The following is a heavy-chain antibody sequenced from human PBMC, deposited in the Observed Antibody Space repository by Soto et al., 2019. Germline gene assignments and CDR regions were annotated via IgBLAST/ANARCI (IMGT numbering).Heavy chain of an antibody. CDR3: AKALRDRAGGDYLSTRFDY. J-gene: IGHJ4*02. CDR1: GFTFSSYA. V-gene: IGHV3-23*01. Sequence: GGSLRLSCAASGFTFSSYAMSWVRQAPGKGLEWVSAISGSGGSTYYADSVKGRFTISRDNSKNTLYLQMNSLRAEDTAVYYCAKALRDRAGGDYLSTRFDYWGQGTLVTVSS. D-gene: IGHD4-17*01. CDR2: ISGSGGST.